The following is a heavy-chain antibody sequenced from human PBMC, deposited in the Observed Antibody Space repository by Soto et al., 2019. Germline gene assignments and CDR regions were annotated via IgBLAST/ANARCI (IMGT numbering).Heavy chain of an antibody. CDR1: GFTFSDYY. Sequence: GGSLRLSCAASGFTFSDYYMSWIRQAPGKGLEWVSYISSSSSYTNYAASSKGRFTISRDNAKNSLYLQMNSLIAEDTAVDYCARGPMSVLMVYAILGWFDPWGQGTLVTVSS. D-gene: IGHD2-8*01. J-gene: IGHJ5*02. V-gene: IGHV3-11*06. CDR3: ARGPMSVLMVYAILGWFDP. CDR2: ISSSSSYT.